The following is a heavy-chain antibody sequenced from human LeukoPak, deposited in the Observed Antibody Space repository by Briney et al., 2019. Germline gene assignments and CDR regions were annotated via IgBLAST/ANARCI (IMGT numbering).Heavy chain of an antibody. D-gene: IGHD6-19*01. CDR1: GGSISSYY. Sequence: PSETLSLTCTVSGGSISSYYWSWIRQPPGKGLEWIGYIYYSGSTNYNPSLKSRVTISVDTSKNQFSLKLSPVTAADTAVYYCAGGPDPGTAVAGFDYWGQGTLVTVSS. CDR3: AGGPDPGTAVAGFDY. V-gene: IGHV4-59*01. CDR2: IYYSGST. J-gene: IGHJ4*02.